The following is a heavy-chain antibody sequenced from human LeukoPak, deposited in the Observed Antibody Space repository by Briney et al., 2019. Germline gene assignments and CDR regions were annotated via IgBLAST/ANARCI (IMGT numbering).Heavy chain of an antibody. V-gene: IGHV1-46*01. Sequence: ASVKVSCKASGNTFSSNFLHWVRQAPGQGLEWMGIISPSGGSTTYAQRFQGRVTMTRDTSTSTVYMELNSLRSEDTAVYYCARGSRHSKFDYWGQGTLVTVSS. J-gene: IGHJ4*02. CDR3: ARGSRHSKFDY. CDR1: GNTFSSNF. CDR2: ISPSGGST. D-gene: IGHD6-13*01.